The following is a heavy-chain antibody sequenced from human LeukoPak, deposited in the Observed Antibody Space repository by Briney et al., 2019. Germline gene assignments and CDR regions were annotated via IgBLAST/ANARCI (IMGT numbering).Heavy chain of an antibody. CDR3: ARAKVGATTYFDY. V-gene: IGHV1-2*04. CDR1: GYTFTGYY. CDR2: INPNSGGT. J-gene: IGHJ4*02. Sequence: ASVKVSCKASGYTFTGYYMHWVRQAPGQGLEWMGWINPNSGGTNYAQKFQGWVTMTRDTSISTAYMELSRLRSDDTAAYYCARAKVGATTYFDYWGQGTLVTVSS. D-gene: IGHD1-26*01.